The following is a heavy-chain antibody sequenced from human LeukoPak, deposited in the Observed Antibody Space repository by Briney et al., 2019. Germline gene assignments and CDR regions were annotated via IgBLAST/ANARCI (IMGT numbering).Heavy chain of an antibody. V-gene: IGHV3-74*01. CDR3: ARGRPHGSDY. CDR1: GFSFSSYW. D-gene: IGHD2-15*01. Sequence: GGSLRLSCAASGFSFSSYWMNWVRQAPGKGLVWVSRISSDGSSTNYADSVKGRFTISRDNAKNTLYLQMNSLRVEDTAVYCCARGRPHGSDYWGQGTLVTVS. CDR2: ISSDGSST. J-gene: IGHJ4*02.